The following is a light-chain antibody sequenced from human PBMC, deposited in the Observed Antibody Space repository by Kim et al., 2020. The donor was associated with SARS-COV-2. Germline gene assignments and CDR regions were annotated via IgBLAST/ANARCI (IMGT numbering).Light chain of an antibody. CDR1: SRDVGYHDF. Sequence: GQSITISCTGTSRDVGYHDFVSWYQQHTNKAPQLIIYDVTYRPSGVSDRFSGSKSGNTASLTISGLQADDDAEYYCSSYTSDSKWVFGGGTKVTVL. CDR2: DVT. CDR3: SSYTSDSKWV. J-gene: IGLJ3*02. V-gene: IGLV2-14*03.